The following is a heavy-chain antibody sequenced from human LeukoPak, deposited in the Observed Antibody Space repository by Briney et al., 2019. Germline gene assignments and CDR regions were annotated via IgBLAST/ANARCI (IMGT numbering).Heavy chain of an antibody. V-gene: IGHV4-59*01. J-gene: IGHJ4*02. CDR1: GGSFSGYY. CDR3: ARVTGYMIEDYFDY. Sequence: SETLSLTCGGYGGSFSGYYCSWIRQPPGNGLEWLGYIYYSGSTNYNPSLKSRVTISVDTSKNQFSLKLSSVTAADTAVYYCARVTGYMIEDYFDYWGQGTLVTVSS. D-gene: IGHD3-22*01. CDR2: IYYSGST.